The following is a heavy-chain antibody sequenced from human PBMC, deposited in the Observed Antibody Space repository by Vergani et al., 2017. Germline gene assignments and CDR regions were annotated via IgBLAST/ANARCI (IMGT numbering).Heavy chain of an antibody. CDR2: ISAYNGNT. J-gene: IGHJ4*02. CDR1: GYTFTSYG. Sequence: QVQLVQSGAEVKKPGASVKVSCKASGYTFTSYGISWVRQAPGQGLEWMGWISAYNGNTKYSQKFQGRVTITRDTSASTAYMELSSLRSEDTAVYYCARADRYAAVDYWGQGTLVTVSS. CDR3: ARADRYAAVDY. V-gene: IGHV1-18*01. D-gene: IGHD3-9*01.